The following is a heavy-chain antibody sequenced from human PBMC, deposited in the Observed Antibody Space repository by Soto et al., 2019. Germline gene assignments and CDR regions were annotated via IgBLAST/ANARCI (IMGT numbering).Heavy chain of an antibody. Sequence: WTWIRQPPGKGLEWIGSIYNSGSTNYKPSLVSRVTISVDTSKSQFSLKLRSVTAGDTAVYDCARGRGSTPMVNYFDSWGHGTLVSVSS. V-gene: IGHV4-59*01. J-gene: IGHJ4*01. D-gene: IGHD3-10*01. CDR3: ARGRGSTPMVNYFDS. CDR2: IYNSGST.